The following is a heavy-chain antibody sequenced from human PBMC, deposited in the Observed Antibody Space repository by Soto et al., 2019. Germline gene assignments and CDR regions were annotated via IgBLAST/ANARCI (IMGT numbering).Heavy chain of an antibody. CDR2: TYYRSKWYN. V-gene: IGHV6-1*01. D-gene: IGHD5-12*01. CDR1: GDSVSSNSAA. Sequence: QSQTLSLTCAISGDSVSSNSAAWNWIRQSPSRGLEWLGRTYYRSKWYNDYAVSVKSRITINPDTSKNQFSLQLNSVTPEDTAVYYCARDTWYSGYDSTAMEGVYYYGMDVWGQGTTVTVSS. CDR3: ARDTWYSGYDSTAMEGVYYYGMDV. J-gene: IGHJ6*02.